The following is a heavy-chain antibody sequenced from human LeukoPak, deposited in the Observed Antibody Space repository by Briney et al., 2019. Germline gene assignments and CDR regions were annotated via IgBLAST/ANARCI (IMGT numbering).Heavy chain of an antibody. CDR1: XXXXXXXX. J-gene: IGHJ6*02. D-gene: IGHD3-3*01. CDR2: XYXSGST. CDR3: ARQTHPYYDFWSGYYWVSGYYGMDV. V-gene: IGHV4-59*01. Sequence: TXXLTCTVSXXXXXXXXWSXIXQPPGXGXXWXXXXYXSGSTNXNPSLRSRVTISVDTSKNQFSLKLSSVTAADTAVYYCARQTHPYYDFWSGYYWVSGYYGMDVWGQGTTVTVSS.